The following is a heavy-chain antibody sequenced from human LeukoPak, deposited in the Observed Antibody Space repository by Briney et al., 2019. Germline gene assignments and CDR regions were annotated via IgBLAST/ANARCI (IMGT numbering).Heavy chain of an antibody. CDR1: GFTFDDYT. V-gene: IGHV3-43*01. D-gene: IGHD5/OR15-5a*01. CDR3: AKVDVPASSVDYYMDV. CDR2: ISWDGGST. Sequence: GGSLRLSCAASGFTFDDYTMHWVRQAPGKGLEWVSLISWDGGSTYYADSVKGRFTISRDNSKNSLYLQMNSLRTEDTALYYCAKVDVPASSVDYYMDVWGKGTTATVSS. J-gene: IGHJ6*03.